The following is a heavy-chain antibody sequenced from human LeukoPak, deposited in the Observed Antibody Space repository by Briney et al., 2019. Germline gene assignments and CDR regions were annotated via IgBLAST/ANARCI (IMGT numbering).Heavy chain of an antibody. CDR3: ARDRDVVVPAATFDY. CDR2: IYYSGST. CDR1: GGSISSSSYY. V-gene: IGHV4-39*02. D-gene: IGHD2-2*01. Sequence: SETLSLTRTVSGGSISSSSYYWGWIRQPPGKGLEWIGSIYYSGSTYYNPSLKSRVTISVDTSKNQFSLKLSSVTAADTAVYYCARDRDVVVPAATFDYWGQGTLVTASS. J-gene: IGHJ4*02.